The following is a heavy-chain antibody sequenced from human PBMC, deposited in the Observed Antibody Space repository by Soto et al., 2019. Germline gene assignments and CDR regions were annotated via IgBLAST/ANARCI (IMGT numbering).Heavy chain of an antibody. CDR1: GGTFSSYA. CDR2: IIPIFGTA. V-gene: IGHV1-69*01. D-gene: IGHD3-10*01. CDR3: ARRGTMVRGVIAADYYYGMDV. J-gene: IGHJ6*02. Sequence: QVQLVQSGAEVKKPGSSVKVSCKASGGTFSSYAISWVRQAPGQGLEWMGVIIPIFGTANYAQKFQGRVTITEDESTSTAYMELRSLRSEDTAVYYCARRGTMVRGVIAADYYYGMDVWGQGTTVTVSS.